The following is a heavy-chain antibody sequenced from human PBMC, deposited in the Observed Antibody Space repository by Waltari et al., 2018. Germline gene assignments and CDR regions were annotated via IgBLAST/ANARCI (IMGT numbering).Heavy chain of an antibody. J-gene: IGHJ5*02. CDR1: GYTFTDHH. Sequence: QVQLVQSGAEVKKPGASVKVSCKASGYTFTDHHMHWVRQAPGQGFEWMGWIYPNSGGTNCAQKFQGRVTMTRDTSISTAYMELNRLTSDDTAVYFCARGTLDPWGQGTLVTVSS. V-gene: IGHV1-2*02. CDR3: ARGTLDP. CDR2: IYPNSGGT.